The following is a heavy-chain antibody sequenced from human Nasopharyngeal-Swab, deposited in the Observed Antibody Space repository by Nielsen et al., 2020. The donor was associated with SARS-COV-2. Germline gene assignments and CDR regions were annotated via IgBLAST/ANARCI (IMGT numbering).Heavy chain of an antibody. J-gene: IGHJ6*03. CDR3: ARGFIVATIFHYYYYMDV. V-gene: IGHV1-8*01. D-gene: IGHD5-12*01. CDR1: GYTFTSYD. Sequence: ASVKVSCKASGYTFTSYDINCVRQATGQGLEWMGWMNPNSGNTGYAQKFQGRVTMTRNTSISTAYMELSSLRSEDTAVYYCARGFIVATIFHYYYYMDVWGKGTTVTVSS. CDR2: MNPNSGNT.